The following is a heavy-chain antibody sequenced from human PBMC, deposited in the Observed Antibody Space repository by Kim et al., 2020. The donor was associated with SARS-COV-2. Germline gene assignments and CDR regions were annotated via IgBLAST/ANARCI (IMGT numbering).Heavy chain of an antibody. CDR3: ARGSFHGFDI. J-gene: IGHJ3*02. V-gene: IGHV3-74*03. Sequence: GGSLRLSCAASGFTFSSDWMHWVRQAPGKGLVWVSHINGDESNTKFADSVRGRFSISRDNAKNTLYLQMNSLSAEDTAVYYCARGSFHGFDIWGQGTMVVVSS. CDR2: INGDESNT. D-gene: IGHD6-6*01. CDR1: GFTFSSDW.